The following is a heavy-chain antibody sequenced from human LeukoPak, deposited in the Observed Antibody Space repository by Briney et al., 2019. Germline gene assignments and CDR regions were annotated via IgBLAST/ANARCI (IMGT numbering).Heavy chain of an antibody. J-gene: IGHJ4*02. V-gene: IGHV1-2*02. CDR1: GYTFTGYA. D-gene: IGHD4/OR15-4a*01. CDR2: INPEKRDT. CDR3: AKKVRGPSHPLDF. Sequence: ASVKVSCKASGYTFTGYAIHWVRQAPGQGLEWMGWINPEKRDTGYAHKFQGRVTMTSDTSISTAYMELSSLRSDDTAAYYCAKKVRGPSHPLDFWGQGTLATVSS.